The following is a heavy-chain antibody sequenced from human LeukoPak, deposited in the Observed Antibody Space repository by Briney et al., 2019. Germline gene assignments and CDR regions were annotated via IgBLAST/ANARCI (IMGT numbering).Heavy chain of an antibody. D-gene: IGHD3-16*01. CDR3: AKDRLGGPYFFHY. J-gene: IGHJ4*02. V-gene: IGHV3-23*01. CDR2: IGGTGVRT. CDR1: GFTFSSYG. Sequence: GGSLRLSCAASGFTFSSYGMSWVRKAPGKGLEWVSTIGGTGVRTYYADSVKGRFTISRDNSKNTLYLQINSLRAEDTAVYFCAKDRLGGPYFFHYWGQGTLVTVSS.